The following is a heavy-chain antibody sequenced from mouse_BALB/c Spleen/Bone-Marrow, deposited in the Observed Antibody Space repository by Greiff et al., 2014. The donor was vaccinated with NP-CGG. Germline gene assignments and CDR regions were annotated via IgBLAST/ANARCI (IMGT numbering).Heavy chain of an antibody. V-gene: IGHV5-17*02. Sequence: EVKVEESGGGLVQPGGSRKLSCAASGFTFSNFGMHWVRQAPEKGLEWVAYISGGSSSIYYGDTVKGRFTISRDNPKNTLFLQMTSLRSEDTAMYFCSRGEDYDGYAMDYWGQGTSITVSS. CDR1: GFTFSNFG. J-gene: IGHJ4*01. CDR3: SRGEDYDGYAMDY. CDR2: ISGGSSSI. D-gene: IGHD2-4*01.